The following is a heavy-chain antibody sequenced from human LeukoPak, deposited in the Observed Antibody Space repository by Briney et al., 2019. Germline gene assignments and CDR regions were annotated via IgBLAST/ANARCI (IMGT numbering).Heavy chain of an antibody. CDR2: IKQGGREG. D-gene: IGHD3-10*01. CDR3: ARDNGGWFDF. J-gene: IGHJ5*01. Sequence: GGSLRLSCVASKFIFSDYWMSWVRQAPGKGLEWVANIKQGGREGKYVDSVKGRFAISRDDAKSTLYLQMDSLSGDDTAVYYCARDNGGWFDFWGRGTLVTVSS. V-gene: IGHV3-7*03. CDR1: KFIFSDYW.